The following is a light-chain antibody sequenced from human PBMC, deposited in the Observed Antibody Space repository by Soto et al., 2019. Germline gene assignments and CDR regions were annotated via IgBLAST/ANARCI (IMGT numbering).Light chain of an antibody. CDR2: EVN. V-gene: IGLV2-14*01. J-gene: IGLJ7*02. CDR1: SSDFGDHKS. CDR3: SSSTDTSIL. Sequence: QSALTQAASVSGSPGQSITISCTGASSDFGDHKSVSWYQHHPGKAPKLIIYEVNYRPSGVSSRFSGSRSGNTASLTISGLQAEDEAHYYCSSSTDTSILFGGGTQLTAL.